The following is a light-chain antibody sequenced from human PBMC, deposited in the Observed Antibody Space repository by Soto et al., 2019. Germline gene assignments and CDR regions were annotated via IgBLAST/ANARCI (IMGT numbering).Light chain of an antibody. CDR3: SSYTSSYIYV. CDR1: ISDVGGYNY. Sequence: LTQPSSVCGSPGQSTTISCTGSISDVGGYNYVSWYQQYPGKAPSLMIYEVSNRPSGVSDRFSGSKSGNTASLTISGLQAEDEADYYCSSYTSSYIYVFGTGTKVTVL. CDR2: EVS. V-gene: IGLV2-14*01. J-gene: IGLJ1*01.